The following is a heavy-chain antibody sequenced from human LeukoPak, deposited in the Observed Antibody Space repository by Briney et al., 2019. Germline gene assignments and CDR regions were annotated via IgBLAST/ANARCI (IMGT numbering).Heavy chain of an antibody. J-gene: IGHJ5*02. CDR3: AAPYTSSWFDL. CDR2: IVVDSDNT. Sequence: GTSVKVSCKASGFTFTSRSAVQWVRQARGQRLEWIAWIVVDSDNTNYAENFQERVTITRDMSASTSYMELSSLRSEDTAVYFCAAPYTSSWFDLWGQGTLVTVSS. D-gene: IGHD6-13*01. CDR1: GFTFTSRSA. V-gene: IGHV1-58*01.